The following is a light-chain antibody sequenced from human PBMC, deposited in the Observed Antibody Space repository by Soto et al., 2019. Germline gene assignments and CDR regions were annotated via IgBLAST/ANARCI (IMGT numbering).Light chain of an antibody. CDR2: DKS. CDR3: QQSYRTPYT. Sequence: TQMTQSPSSLSASVGDRVIITCRASQDIDIYLSWYQQKPGKVPKLLIYDKSTLRSGVPSRFSGSGSGTDFTLTINNLQPEDFETYYCQQSYRTPYTFGQGTKVDI. J-gene: IGKJ2*01. V-gene: IGKV1-39*01. CDR1: QDIDIY.